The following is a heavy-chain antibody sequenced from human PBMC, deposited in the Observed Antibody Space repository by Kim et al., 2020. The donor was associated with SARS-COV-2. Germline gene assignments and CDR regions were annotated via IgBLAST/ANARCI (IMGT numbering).Heavy chain of an antibody. J-gene: IGHJ5*02. V-gene: IGHV3-64D*09. D-gene: IGHD6-6*01. CDR1: GFTFSSYA. CDR3: VKCRYSSSLSGTNWFDP. Sequence: GGSLRLSCSASGFTFSSYAMHWVRQAPGKGLEYVSAISGNGGSTYYADSVKGRFTISRDNSKNTLYLQMSSLRAEDTAVYHCVKCRYSSSLSGTNWFDPWGQGTLVTVSS. CDR2: ISGNGGST.